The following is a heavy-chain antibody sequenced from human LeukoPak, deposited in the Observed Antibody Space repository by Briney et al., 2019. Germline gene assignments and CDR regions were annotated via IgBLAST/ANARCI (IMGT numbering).Heavy chain of an antibody. CDR1: GFTFSSYA. D-gene: IGHD1-26*01. CDR2: ISGSGGST. V-gene: IGHV3-23*01. J-gene: IGHJ4*02. CDR3: AKTEWELLTGSLDY. Sequence: GGSLTLSCAASGFTFSSYAMSWVRQAPGKGLDWVSAISGSGGSTYYADSVKGRFTISRDNSKNTLYLQMNSLRAEDTAVYYCAKTEWELLTGSLDYWGQGTLVTVSS.